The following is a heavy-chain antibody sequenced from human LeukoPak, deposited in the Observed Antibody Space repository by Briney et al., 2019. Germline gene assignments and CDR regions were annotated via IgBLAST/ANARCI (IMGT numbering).Heavy chain of an antibody. CDR1: GGSVSSSNW. D-gene: IGHD3-16*02. CDR2: IYHSGST. Sequence: SGTLSLTCAVSGGSVSSSNWWSWVRQPPGKGLEWIGEIYHSGSTNYNPSPASRVTKSVDKSKNQFSLKLSSVTAADTAVYYCARGALNVDYWGQGALVTVSS. V-gene: IGHV4-4*02. J-gene: IGHJ4*02. CDR3: ARGALNVDY.